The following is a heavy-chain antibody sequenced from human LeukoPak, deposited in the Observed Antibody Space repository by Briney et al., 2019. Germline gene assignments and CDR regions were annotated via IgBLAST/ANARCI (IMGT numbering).Heavy chain of an antibody. J-gene: IGHJ4*02. V-gene: IGHV5-51*01. CDR1: GYSFTSYW. Sequence: GESLKISCKGSGYSFTSYWIGWVRQMPGKGLEWMGTIWPGDSDIRYSPSFQGQVNISADKSISTAYLQWSSLKASDTAMYYCVRRTTGEYYFDYWGQGTLVTVSS. CDR2: IWPGDSDI. D-gene: IGHD7-27*01. CDR3: VRRTTGEYYFDY.